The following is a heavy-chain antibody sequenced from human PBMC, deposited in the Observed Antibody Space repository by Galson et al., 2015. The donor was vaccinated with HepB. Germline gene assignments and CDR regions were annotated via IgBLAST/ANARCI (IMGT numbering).Heavy chain of an antibody. CDR2: ISAYNGNT. J-gene: IGHJ4*02. Sequence: SVKVSCKASGYTFTSYGISWVRQAPGQGLEWMGWISAYNGNTNYAQKLQGRVTMTTDTSTSTAYMELRSLRSDDTAVYYCARDERVAVAGFNDYWGQGTLVTVSS. D-gene: IGHD6-19*01. V-gene: IGHV1-18*01. CDR3: ARDERVAVAGFNDY. CDR1: GYTFTSYG.